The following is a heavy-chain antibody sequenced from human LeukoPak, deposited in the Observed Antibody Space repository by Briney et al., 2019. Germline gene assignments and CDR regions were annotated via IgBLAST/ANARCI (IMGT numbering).Heavy chain of an antibody. Sequence: GGSLRLSCAASGFTFSSYWMSWVRQAPGKGLEGVGNIKQDGSEKYYVDSVKGRFTISRDNAKSTLHLQMNSLRAEDTAVYYCARESYDNSGFDYWGQGTLVTVSS. V-gene: IGHV3-7*01. D-gene: IGHD3-22*01. CDR2: IKQDGSEK. J-gene: IGHJ4*02. CDR1: GFTFSSYW. CDR3: ARESYDNSGFDY.